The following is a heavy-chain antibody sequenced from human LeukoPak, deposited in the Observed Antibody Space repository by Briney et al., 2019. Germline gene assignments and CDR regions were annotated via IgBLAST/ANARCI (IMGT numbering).Heavy chain of an antibody. J-gene: IGHJ4*02. CDR3: ARRGYSTTDY. CDR2: IYYSGST. CDR1: GGSISSYY. V-gene: IGHV4-59*01. Sequence: PSETLSLTCTVSGGSISSYYWSWIWQPPGKGLEWIGYIYYSGSTNYNPSLKSRVTISVDTSKNQFSLKLSSVTAADTAVYYCARRGYSTTDYWGQGTLVTVSS. D-gene: IGHD2-21*01.